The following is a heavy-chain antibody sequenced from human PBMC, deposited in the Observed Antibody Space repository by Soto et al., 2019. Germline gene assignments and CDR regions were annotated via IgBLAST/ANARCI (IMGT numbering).Heavy chain of an antibody. J-gene: IGHJ4*03. Sequence: ASVKVSCKASGYTFTSYAIHWVRQAPGQRLEWMGWINAGNGNTQYSQKFQGRVTITRDTSASIAYMELSSLRSEDTALYYCAREQSGEIMTMTTAFDTWCQQTVLTISS. D-gene: IGHD3-22*01. CDR1: GYTFTSYA. CDR2: INAGNGNT. V-gene: IGHV1-3*01. CDR3: AREQSGEIMTMTTAFDT.